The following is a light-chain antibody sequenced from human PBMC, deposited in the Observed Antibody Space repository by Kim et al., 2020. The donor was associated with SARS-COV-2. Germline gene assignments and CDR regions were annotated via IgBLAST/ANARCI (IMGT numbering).Light chain of an antibody. J-gene: IGLJ3*02. V-gene: IGLV2-14*03. CDR2: DVS. CDR3: SSYRSGSTLWV. CDR1: ISDVGTYNS. Sequence: QSITLSCTGTISDVGTYNSVSWHQQQPGKAPKLIIFDVSNRPSGISNRFSGSKSGNTASLTISGLQAEDEAVYFCSSYRSGSTLWVFGGGTQLTVL.